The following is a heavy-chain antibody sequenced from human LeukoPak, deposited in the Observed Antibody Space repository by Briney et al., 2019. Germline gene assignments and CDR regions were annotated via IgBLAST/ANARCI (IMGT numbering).Heavy chain of an antibody. CDR3: ARRKPQLLEGRPYYFDY. Sequence: SETLSLTCSVAGESISRGSYSWSWIRQPPGKGLEWIGYIYYTGGTYYNPSLKSRVTISVDTSKNQFSLKLSSVTAADTAVYYCARRKPQLLEGRPYYFDYWGQGTLVTVSS. V-gene: IGHV4-30-2*03. CDR1: GESISRGSYS. D-gene: IGHD2-2*01. J-gene: IGHJ4*02. CDR2: IYYTGGT.